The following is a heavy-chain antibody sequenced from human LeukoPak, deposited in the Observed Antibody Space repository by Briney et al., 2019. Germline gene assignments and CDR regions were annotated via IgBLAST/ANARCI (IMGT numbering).Heavy chain of an antibody. CDR1: GYSFTSYY. Sequence: ASVKVSCKASGYSFTSYYIHWVRQAPGQGLEWMGIINPSGSSTSYAQKFQGRVTMTRDTSTSTVYMELSSLRSEDTAVYYCARKPFGLGGLDYWGQGTLVTDSS. CDR3: ARKPFGLGGLDY. D-gene: IGHD3-16*01. J-gene: IGHJ4*02. V-gene: IGHV1-46*01. CDR2: INPSGSST.